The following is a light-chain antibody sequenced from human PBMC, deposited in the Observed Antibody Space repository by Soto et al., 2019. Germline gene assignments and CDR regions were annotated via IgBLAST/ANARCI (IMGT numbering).Light chain of an antibody. J-gene: IGKJ1*01. Sequence: EIVLTQSPGTLSLSPGERATLSCRASQSVSNNYLACYQQQPGQAPRLLIYGASNRATGIPDGFSGSGSVTDVTLSISRLEPEDFSVYYCQQYGSSGTFGQGTKVEIK. CDR1: QSVSNNY. V-gene: IGKV3-20*01. CDR2: GAS. CDR3: QQYGSSGT.